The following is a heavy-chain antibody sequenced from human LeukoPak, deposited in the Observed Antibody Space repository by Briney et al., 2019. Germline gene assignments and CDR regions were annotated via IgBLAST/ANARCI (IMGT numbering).Heavy chain of an antibody. CDR3: ARDREGITY. V-gene: IGHV4-59*12. D-gene: IGHD1-14*01. Sequence: SETLSLTCTVSGGSISSYYWSWIRQPPGKGLEWIGYIYYSGSTNYNPSLKSRVAMSVDTSKNQFSLKLSSVTAADTAVYYCARDREGITYWGQGTLVTVSS. CDR1: GGSISSYY. CDR2: IYYSGST. J-gene: IGHJ4*02.